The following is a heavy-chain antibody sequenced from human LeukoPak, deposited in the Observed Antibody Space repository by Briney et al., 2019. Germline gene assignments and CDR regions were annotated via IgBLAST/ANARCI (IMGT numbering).Heavy chain of an antibody. D-gene: IGHD1-7*01. V-gene: IGHV3-48*01. CDR1: GFIFSSYS. J-gene: IGHJ6*03. CDR3: ARNRSPITGTTNNYYYMDV. Sequence: GRSLRPSWAASGFIFSSYSMNWVRQAPGKGLEWLSYISSSSTTIYYADSVKGRFTISRDKAKNALYLQMNSLKAEDTAVYYCARNRSPITGTTNNYYYMDVWGKGTTVTVSS. CDR2: ISSSSTTI.